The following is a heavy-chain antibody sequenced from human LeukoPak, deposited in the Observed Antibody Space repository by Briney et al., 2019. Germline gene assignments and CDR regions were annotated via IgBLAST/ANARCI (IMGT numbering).Heavy chain of an antibody. CDR1: GGSFSGYY. D-gene: IGHD4-17*01. CDR3: ARASYGDSPAGDY. J-gene: IGHJ4*02. CDR2: INHSGST. V-gene: IGHV4-34*01. Sequence: PSETLSLTCAVYGGSFSGYYWSWIRQPPGKGLEWIGEINHSGSTNYNPSLKSRVTISVDTSKNQFSLKLSSVTAADTAVYYCARASYGDSPAGDYWGQGTLVTVSS.